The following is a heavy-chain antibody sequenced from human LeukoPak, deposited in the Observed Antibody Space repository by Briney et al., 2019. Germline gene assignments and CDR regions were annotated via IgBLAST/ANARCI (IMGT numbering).Heavy chain of an antibody. D-gene: IGHD2-8*01. V-gene: IGHV1-24*01. CDR1: GYTLTELS. CDR2: FDPEDGET. Sequence: ASVKVSRKVSGYTLTELSMHWVPHAPGKGREWRGDFDPEDGETIYAQKFQGRVTMTEDTSTDTAYMELSSRRSEDTAVYYCATGINVYCTNGVCYNYYGMDVWGQGTTVTVSS. J-gene: IGHJ6*02. CDR3: ATGINVYCTNGVCYNYYGMDV.